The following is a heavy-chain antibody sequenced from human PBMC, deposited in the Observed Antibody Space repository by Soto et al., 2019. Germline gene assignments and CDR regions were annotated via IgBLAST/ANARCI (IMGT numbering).Heavy chain of an antibody. CDR1: GGSISSGGYS. CDR2: IYSSGST. D-gene: IGHD3-10*01. V-gene: IGHV4-61*08. J-gene: IGHJ4*02. CDR3: ARDYGSGSYYTFDY. Sequence: SETLSLTCAVSGGSISSGGYSWSWIRQPPGKGLEWIGRIYSSGSTNYNPSLKSRISMSIDTSKNQFSLKVRAVSAADTAVYYCARDYGSGSYYTFDYWGQGTQVTVSS.